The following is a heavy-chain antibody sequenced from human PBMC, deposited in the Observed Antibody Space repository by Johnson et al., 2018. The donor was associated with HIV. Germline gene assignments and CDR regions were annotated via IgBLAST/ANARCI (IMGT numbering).Heavy chain of an antibody. CDR1: GFMFSRYA. V-gene: IGHV3-33*06. CDR2: IWQDGSND. Sequence: QVQLVESGGGVVQPGRSLRLSCEASGFMFSRYALAWVRQAPGKGLEWVALIWQDGSNDNYADSVKGRFNLSRDNSRNTLYLQMKNLRSEDTAIYYCVKDSETSSAPLDGAFDIWSQGTMVTVSS. D-gene: IGHD6-19*01. CDR3: VKDSETSSAPLDGAFDI. J-gene: IGHJ3*02.